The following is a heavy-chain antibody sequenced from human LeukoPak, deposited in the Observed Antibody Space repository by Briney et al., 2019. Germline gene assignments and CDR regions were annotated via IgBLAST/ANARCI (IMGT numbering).Heavy chain of an antibody. Sequence: GRTLRPSCTSFRYSLSRYNINRIRKAPWKGIHCTTYITGTGSTIYYADSVRGRFTISRDKAKISLYLQMNSLRAEDTAVYYCAREGYGDNHYYYAMDVWGQGTTATVS. V-gene: IGHV3-48*03. D-gene: IGHD4-17*01. CDR3: AREGYGDNHYYYAMDV. CDR1: RYSLSRYN. J-gene: IGHJ6*02. CDR2: ITGTGSTI.